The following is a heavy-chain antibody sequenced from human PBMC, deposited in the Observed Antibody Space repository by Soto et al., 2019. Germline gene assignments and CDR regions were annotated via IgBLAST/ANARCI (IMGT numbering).Heavy chain of an antibody. J-gene: IGHJ5*02. CDR2: ISAYNGNT. CDR1: CYTFTSYG. V-gene: IGHV1-18*04. CDR3: ARMSGGKTGTTYGISTP. D-gene: IGHD1-1*01. Sequence: ASGTVSCNASCYTFTSYGISWVRQAPGQALEWMGWISAYNGNTNYAQKLQGRVTMTTDTSTSTAYMELRSLRSDDTAVYYCARMSGGKTGTTYGISTPWGQGTLVTVSS.